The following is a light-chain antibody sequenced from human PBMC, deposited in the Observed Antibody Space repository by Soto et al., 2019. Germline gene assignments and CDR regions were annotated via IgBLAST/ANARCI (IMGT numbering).Light chain of an antibody. V-gene: IGKV1-16*02. J-gene: IGKJ4*01. CDR2: SAS. CDR1: QCISNY. CDR3: HQYNSLPLT. Sequence: DIQMTQSPSSLSASVGDRVTITCRASQCISNYLGWFQQKPGQAPKSLIYSASSLQSGVPSKFSGSGSGTDFTLTISSLQPEDSATYYCHQYNSLPLTFGGGTKVEI.